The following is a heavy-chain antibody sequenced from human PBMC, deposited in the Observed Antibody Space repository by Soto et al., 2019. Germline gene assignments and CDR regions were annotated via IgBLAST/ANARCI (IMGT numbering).Heavy chain of an antibody. Sequence: PGGSLRLSCAASGFTFSSYSMNWVRQAPGKGLEWVSSISSSSSYIYYADSVKGRFTISRDNAKNSLYLQMNSLRAEDTAVYYCAGYGGEYQLLSPFDPWGQGTLVTVSS. CDR3: AGYGGEYQLLSPFDP. D-gene: IGHD2-2*01. J-gene: IGHJ5*02. V-gene: IGHV3-21*01. CDR2: ISSSSSYI. CDR1: GFTFSSYS.